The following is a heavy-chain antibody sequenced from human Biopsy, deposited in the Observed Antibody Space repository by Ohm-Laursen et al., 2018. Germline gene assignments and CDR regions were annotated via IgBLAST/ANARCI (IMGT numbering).Heavy chain of an antibody. CDR2: IIPLLGIT. V-gene: IGHV1-69*04. J-gene: IGHJ6*02. D-gene: IGHD2-2*02. Sequence: SSVKVSCKSSGGIFSSYAMSWVRQAPGQGLEWMGRIIPLLGITNYAQKFQGRVTISADKSTSTAYMELSSLRSEDTTVYYCAREYPEGDVWGQGTTVTVSS. CDR3: AREYPEGDV. CDR1: GGIFSSYA.